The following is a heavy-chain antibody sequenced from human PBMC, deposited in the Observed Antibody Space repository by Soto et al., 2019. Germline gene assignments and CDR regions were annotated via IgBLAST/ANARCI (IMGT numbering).Heavy chain of an antibody. D-gene: IGHD3-3*01. CDR2: IYYSGST. Sequence: QLQLQESGPGLVKPSETLSLTCTVSGGSISSSSYYWGWIRQPPGKGLEWIGSIYYSGSTYYNPSLKSRVTISVDTSKNQFSLKLSSVTAADTAVYYCARLYDFWSGYYDYYGMDVWGQGTTVTVSS. V-gene: IGHV4-39*01. J-gene: IGHJ6*02. CDR1: GGSISSSSYY. CDR3: ARLYDFWSGYYDYYGMDV.